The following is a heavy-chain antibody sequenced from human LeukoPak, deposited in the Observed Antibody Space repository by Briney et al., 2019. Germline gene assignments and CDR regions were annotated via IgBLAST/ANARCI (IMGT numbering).Heavy chain of an antibody. CDR2: ISSSRYI. D-gene: IGHD6-19*01. CDR3: ARTTSSSGWYVPDY. V-gene: IGHV3-21*01. J-gene: IGHJ4*02. CDR1: GFTFSSYS. Sequence: GGSLRHSCAASGFTFSSYSMNWVRQAPGRGLEWVSSISSSRYIYYADSVKGRFTISRDNAKNSLYLQMNSLRAEDTAVYYCARTTSSSGWYVPDYWGQGTLVTVSS.